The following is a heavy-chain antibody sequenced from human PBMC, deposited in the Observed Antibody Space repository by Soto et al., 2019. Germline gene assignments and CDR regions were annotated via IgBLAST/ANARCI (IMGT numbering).Heavy chain of an antibody. Sequence: SGPTLVNPTQTLTLTCTFSGFSISTSGVGVAWIRQPPGQALEWLALIYWNDDRSYSPSLKSRLTITKDTSKNQVVLTMTNMDPVDTATYYCAHSTFVQYSSSSFDYWGQGTLVTVSS. J-gene: IGHJ4*02. CDR2: IYWNDDR. V-gene: IGHV2-5*01. CDR3: AHSTFVQYSSSSFDY. D-gene: IGHD6-6*01. CDR1: GFSISTSGVG.